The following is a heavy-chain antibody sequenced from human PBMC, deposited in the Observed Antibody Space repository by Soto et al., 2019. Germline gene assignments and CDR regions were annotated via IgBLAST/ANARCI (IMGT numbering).Heavy chain of an antibody. J-gene: IGHJ6*02. V-gene: IGHV3-30-3*01. CDR1: GFTFSSYA. Sequence: QVQLVESGGGVVQPGRSLRLSCAASGFTFSSYAMHWVRQAPGKGREWVAVISYDGSNKYYADSVKGRFTISRDNSKNTLYLQMNSRRAEDTAAYYCASRSSVGYAIRYYYYGVDVWGQGTTVTVSS. D-gene: IGHD6-19*01. CDR2: ISYDGSNK. CDR3: ASRSSVGYAIRYYYYGVDV.